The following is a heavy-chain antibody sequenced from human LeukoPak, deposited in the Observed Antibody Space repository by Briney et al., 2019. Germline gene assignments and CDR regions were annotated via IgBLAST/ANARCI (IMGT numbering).Heavy chain of an antibody. J-gene: IGHJ4*02. CDR1: GFTFSIYA. D-gene: IGHD2-2*01. Sequence: GGSLRLSCAASGFTFSIYAMHWVRQAPGKGLECVAFIQFDGSNIYYSGSVKGRFTISRDNSKNTLYLQMNSLRAEDTAVSFCATHCSGTSCHRDYWGQGTLVTVSS. CDR2: IQFDGSNI. V-gene: IGHV3-30*02. CDR3: ATHCSGTSCHRDY.